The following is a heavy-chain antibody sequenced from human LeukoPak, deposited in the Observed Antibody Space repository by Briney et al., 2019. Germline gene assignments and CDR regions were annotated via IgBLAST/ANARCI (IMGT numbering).Heavy chain of an antibody. CDR1: GGSISSYC. J-gene: IGHJ4*02. D-gene: IGHD6-19*01. Sequence: SETLSLTCTVSGGSISSYCWSWIRQPPGKGLEWIGYIYYSGSTNYNPSLKSRVTISVDTSKNQFSLKLSSVTAADTAVYYCARGSRAVAGTTFFDYWGQGTLVTVSS. CDR3: ARGSRAVAGTTFFDY. CDR2: IYYSGST. V-gene: IGHV4-59*01.